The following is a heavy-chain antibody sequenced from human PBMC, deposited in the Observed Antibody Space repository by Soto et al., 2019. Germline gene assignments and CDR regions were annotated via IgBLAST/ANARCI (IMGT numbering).Heavy chain of an antibody. CDR1: GGSFSGYY. Sequence: SETLSLTCAVSGGSFSGYYWNWIRQPPGKGLEWLGEISRSGSATYNPSLKGRVSMSVDTSKNQFSLKLSSVTAADTAVYYCARAYDFWSGCYFDYWGQGTLVTVSS. D-gene: IGHD3-3*01. J-gene: IGHJ4*02. CDR3: ARAYDFWSGCYFDY. V-gene: IGHV4-34*01. CDR2: ISRSGSA.